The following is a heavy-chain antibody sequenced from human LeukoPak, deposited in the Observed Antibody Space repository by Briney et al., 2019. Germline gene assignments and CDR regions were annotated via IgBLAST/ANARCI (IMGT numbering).Heavy chain of an antibody. CDR3: ARYYYDSSGYYSGWFDP. CDR2: IYTTGGT. Sequence: SETLSLSCSVSGGSISTYYWSWIRQPAGKGLEWIGRIYTTGGTNYNPSLKSRVTMSVDTSKNQFSLKLTSVTAADTAVYYCARYYYDSSGYYSGWFDPWGQGTLVTVSS. CDR1: GGSISTYY. J-gene: IGHJ5*02. V-gene: IGHV4-4*07. D-gene: IGHD3-22*01.